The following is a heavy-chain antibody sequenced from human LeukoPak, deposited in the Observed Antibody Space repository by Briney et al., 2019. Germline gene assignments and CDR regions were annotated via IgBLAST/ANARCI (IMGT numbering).Heavy chain of an antibody. V-gene: IGHV4-59*06. J-gene: IGHJ5*02. D-gene: IGHD3-3*01. CDR3: ARLGAARGGHDFNYDFWSGYFDP. Sequence: SETLSLTCTVSGGSISSYYWSWIRQHPGKGLEWIGYIYYSGSTYYNPSLKSRVTISVDTSKNQFSLKLSSVTAADTAVYYCARLGAARGGHDFNYDFWSGYFDPWGQGTLVTVSS. CDR2: IYYSGST. CDR1: GGSISSYY.